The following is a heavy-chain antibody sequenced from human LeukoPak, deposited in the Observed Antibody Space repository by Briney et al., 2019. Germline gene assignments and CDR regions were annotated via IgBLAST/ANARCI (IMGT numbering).Heavy chain of an antibody. CDR1: GFTFSSYG. J-gene: IGHJ4*02. CDR3: ARGYSGYDFYYFDY. Sequence: LAGGSLRLSCAASGFTFSSYGMHWVRQAPGKGLEWVAVIWYDGSNKYYADSVKGRFTISRDNSKNTLYLQMNSLRAEDTAVYYCARGYSGYDFYYFDYWGQGTLVTVSS. V-gene: IGHV3-33*01. CDR2: IWYDGSNK. D-gene: IGHD5-12*01.